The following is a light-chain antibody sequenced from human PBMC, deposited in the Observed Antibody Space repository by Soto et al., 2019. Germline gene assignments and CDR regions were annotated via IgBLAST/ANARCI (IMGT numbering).Light chain of an antibody. CDR3: QQYSKWPLT. CDR2: GAS. V-gene: IGKV3-15*01. Sequence: EIVITYSSATLSFSPVERVTLSCRASQSVSSYLAWYQQKPGQAPRLLIYGASTGATGIPARFSGSGSGTEFILTISSLQSEDFAVYYCQQYSKWPLTFGGGTKVDIK. CDR1: QSVSSY. J-gene: IGKJ4*01.